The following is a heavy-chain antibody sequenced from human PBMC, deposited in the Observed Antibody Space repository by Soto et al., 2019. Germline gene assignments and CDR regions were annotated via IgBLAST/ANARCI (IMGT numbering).Heavy chain of an antibody. V-gene: IGHV3-23*01. CDR1: GFTFSSYA. CDR3: AKINPHRTIFRRHFDL. CDR2: ISGSGGST. J-gene: IGHJ2*01. Sequence: PGGSLRLSCAASGFTFSSYAMSWVRQAPGKGLEWVSAISGSGGSTYYADSVKGRFTISRDNSKNTLYLQMNSLRAEDTAVYYCAKINPHRTIFRRHFDLWGRGTLVTVS. D-gene: IGHD3-10*02.